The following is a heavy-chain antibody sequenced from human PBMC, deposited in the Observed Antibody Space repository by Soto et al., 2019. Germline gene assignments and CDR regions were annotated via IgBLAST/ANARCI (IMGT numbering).Heavy chain of an antibody. Sequence: EVQLVESGGGLVKAGESLRVSCAASGFTFNNAWMSWVRQAPGKGLEWVGRIKSKTNGGTTDYAAPVKGRFSISRDDSKNTLYLQMNSLKTEDTAVYYCTTDDPRNRDWGQGTLVTVSS. V-gene: IGHV3-15*01. CDR1: GFTFNNAW. J-gene: IGHJ4*02. CDR2: IKSKTNGGTT. CDR3: TTDDPRNRD.